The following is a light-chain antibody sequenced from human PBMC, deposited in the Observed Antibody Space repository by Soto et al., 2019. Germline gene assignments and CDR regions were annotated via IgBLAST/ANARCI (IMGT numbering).Light chain of an antibody. CDR2: AAS. CDR1: QGIRND. CDR3: LQDYNYPLT. Sequence: AIQMTQSPSSLSASVGDRVTITCRASQGIRNDLGWYQQKPGKAPKLLIYAASSLQSGVPSRFNGSGSGTDFTLTISRLQHEDFATYYCLQDYNYPLTFGGGTKVEIK. J-gene: IGKJ4*01. V-gene: IGKV1-6*01.